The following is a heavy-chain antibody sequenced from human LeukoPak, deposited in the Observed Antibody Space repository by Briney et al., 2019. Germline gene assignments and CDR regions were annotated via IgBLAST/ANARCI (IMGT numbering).Heavy chain of an antibody. V-gene: IGHV4-34*01. J-gene: IGHJ5*02. D-gene: IGHD6-13*01. CDR2: INHSGST. Sequence: SETLSLTCAVYGGSFSGYYWSWIRQPPGKGLEWIGEINHSGSTNYNPSLKSRVTISVDTSKNQFSLKLSSVTAADTAVYYCAIGPYIAAAGTSWFDPSGQETLVGVST. CDR3: AIGPYIAAAGTSWFDP. CDR1: GGSFSGYY.